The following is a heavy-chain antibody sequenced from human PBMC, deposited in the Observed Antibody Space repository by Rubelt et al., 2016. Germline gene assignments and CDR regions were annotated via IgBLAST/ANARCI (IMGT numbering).Heavy chain of an antibody. CDR2: IIGSGENT. CDR3: ARVMAA. CDR1: GFTFSSYA. Sequence: EVEVVESGGGFIQPGGSLRLSCVASGFTFSSYAMSWVRQAPGKGLEWVSGIIGSGENTYYADAGKGRFTISRDNSKNTLYLQMNNLRGEDTAVFYWARVMAAWGQGTLVTVSS. V-gene: IGHV3-23*04. D-gene: IGHD6-6*01. J-gene: IGHJ4*02.